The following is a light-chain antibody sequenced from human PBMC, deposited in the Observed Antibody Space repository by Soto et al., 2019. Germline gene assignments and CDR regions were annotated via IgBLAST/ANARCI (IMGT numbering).Light chain of an antibody. CDR1: TSTIGNNY. V-gene: IGLV1-51*01. CDR2: DNN. J-gene: IGLJ3*02. Sequence: QSVLTQPPSVSAAPGQKVTISCSGSTSTIGNNYISWYQQLPGTAPKLLIFDNNRRPSGIPDRFSGSKSGTSATLGITGLQTGDEGDYYCGTWDSSLSAAEVVFGGGTKLTVL. CDR3: GTWDSSLSAAEVV.